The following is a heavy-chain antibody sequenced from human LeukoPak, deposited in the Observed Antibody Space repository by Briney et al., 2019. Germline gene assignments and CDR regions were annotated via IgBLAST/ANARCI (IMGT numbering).Heavy chain of an antibody. CDR2: ISSNGGST. CDR1: GFTFSSYA. CDR3: ARVSGRRGYSYGLPDY. Sequence: GGSLRLSCTASGFTFSSYAMHWVRQAPGKGLEYVSAISSNGGSTYYANSVKGRFTISRDNSKNTLYLQMGSLRAEDMAVYYCARVSGRRGYSYGLPDYWGQGTLVTVSS. J-gene: IGHJ4*02. D-gene: IGHD5-18*01. V-gene: IGHV3-64*01.